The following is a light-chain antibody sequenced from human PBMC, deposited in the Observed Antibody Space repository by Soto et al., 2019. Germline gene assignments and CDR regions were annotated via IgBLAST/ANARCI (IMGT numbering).Light chain of an antibody. J-gene: IGKJ1*01. CDR3: QQYGDLPDWGRWS. Sequence: EIVLTQSPGTLSLSPGEGATLSCRASQSISAGNLAWYQQKPGRAPRLLIYGASSRATGVPDRFSAYGSGTDFTLIITTLEPEDFAVYSCQQYGDLPDWGRWSFGQGTKVEV. CDR1: QSISAGN. V-gene: IGKV3-20*01. CDR2: GAS.